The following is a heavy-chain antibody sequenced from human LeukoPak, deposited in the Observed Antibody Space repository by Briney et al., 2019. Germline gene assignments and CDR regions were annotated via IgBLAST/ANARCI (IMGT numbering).Heavy chain of an antibody. Sequence: SETLSLTCTVSGGSISSYYWSWIRQPPGKGLEWIGYIYYSGSTNYNPSLQSRVTISVDTSKNQFSLKLSSVTAADTAVHYCARGSTRDKFDPWGQGTLVTVSS. CDR3: ARGSTRDKFDP. J-gene: IGHJ5*02. V-gene: IGHV4-59*12. CDR1: GGSISSYY. CDR2: IYYSGST. D-gene: IGHD2-15*01.